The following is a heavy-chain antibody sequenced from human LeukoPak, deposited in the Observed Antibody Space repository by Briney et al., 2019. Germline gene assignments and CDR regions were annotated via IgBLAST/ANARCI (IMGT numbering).Heavy chain of an antibody. CDR1: GFTFSSYE. J-gene: IGHJ5*02. D-gene: IGHD2-8*01. CDR3: ARELGYCTNGNCGNWFDP. CDR2: ISSSGSTI. Sequence: PGGSLRLSCAASGFTFSSYEMNWVRQAPGKGLEWVSYISSSGSTIYYADSVKGRFTISRDNAKNSLYLQMNSLRAEDTAVYYCARELGYCTNGNCGNWFDPWGQGTLVTVSS. V-gene: IGHV3-48*03.